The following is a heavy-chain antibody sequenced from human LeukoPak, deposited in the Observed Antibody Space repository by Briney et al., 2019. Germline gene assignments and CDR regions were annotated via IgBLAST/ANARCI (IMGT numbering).Heavy chain of an antibody. D-gene: IGHD2-2*01. Sequence: SETLSLTCTVSGGSISSYYWSWIRQPAGKGLEWIGRIYTSGSTNYNPSLKSRVTMSVDTSKNQFSLKLSSVTAADTAVYYCARDRLGKYCSSTSCSYNWFDPWGQGTLVTVSS. J-gene: IGHJ5*02. CDR3: ARDRLGKYCSSTSCSYNWFDP. CDR1: GGSISSYY. V-gene: IGHV4-4*07. CDR2: IYTSGST.